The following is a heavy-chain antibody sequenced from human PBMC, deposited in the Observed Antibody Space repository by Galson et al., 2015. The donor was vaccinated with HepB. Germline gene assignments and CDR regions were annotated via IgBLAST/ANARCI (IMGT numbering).Heavy chain of an antibody. CDR2: INPSGGRT. J-gene: IGHJ4*02. Sequence: SVKVSCKASGYTFTNHHMQWVRQAPGQGLEWMGIINPSGGRTTYAQKFQGRVTMTRDTSTSTVYMEVSSLKSDDTAVYYCARVGSARLDIDYWCQGPLVTVAS. CDR3: ARVGSARLDIDY. V-gene: IGHV1-46*01. CDR1: GYTFTNHH. D-gene: IGHD1-1*01.